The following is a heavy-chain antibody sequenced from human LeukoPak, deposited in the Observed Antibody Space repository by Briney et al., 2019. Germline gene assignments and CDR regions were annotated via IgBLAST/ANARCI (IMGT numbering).Heavy chain of an antibody. CDR1: GFTFSSYE. CDR2: ISSSGSTI. CDR3: ARVGGDGYTNY. Sequence: GGSLRLSCAASGFTFSSYEMNWVRQAPGKGLEWVSYISSSGSTIYYADSVKGRFTISRDNAKNSLYLQMNSLRAEDTALYYCARVGGDGYTNYWGQGTLVTVSS. J-gene: IGHJ4*02. D-gene: IGHD5-24*01. V-gene: IGHV3-48*03.